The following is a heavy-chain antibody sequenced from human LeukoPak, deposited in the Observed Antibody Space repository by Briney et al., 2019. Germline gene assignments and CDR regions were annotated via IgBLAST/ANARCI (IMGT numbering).Heavy chain of an antibody. CDR2: IGTAGDT. CDR3: ARGDASSGSVDY. Sequence: PGGSLRLSCAASGFTFSSYDMHWVRQATGKGLEWVSAIGTAGDTYYPGSVKGRFTISREDAKNSLYLQMNSLRAEGTAVYYCARGDASSGSVDYWGQGTLVTVSS. V-gene: IGHV3-13*01. D-gene: IGHD6-19*01. J-gene: IGHJ4*02. CDR1: GFTFSSYD.